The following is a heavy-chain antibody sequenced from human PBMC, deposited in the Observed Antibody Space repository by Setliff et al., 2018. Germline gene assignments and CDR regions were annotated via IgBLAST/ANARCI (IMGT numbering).Heavy chain of an antibody. V-gene: IGHV3-30*04. Sequence: GESLRLSCAASGFTFSSYAMHWVRQAPGKGLEWVAVISYDGSNKFYGDSVKGRFTISRDNSENTLYLQMNSLRAEDTAVYYCARNWATAQHYYYGMDVWGQGTTVTVSS. CDR2: ISYDGSNK. CDR3: ARNWATAQHYYYGMDV. D-gene: IGHD2-21*02. J-gene: IGHJ6*02. CDR1: GFTFSSYA.